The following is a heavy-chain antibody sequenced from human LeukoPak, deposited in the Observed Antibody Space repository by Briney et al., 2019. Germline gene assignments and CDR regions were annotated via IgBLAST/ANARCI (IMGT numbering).Heavy chain of an antibody. Sequence: PGGSLRLSCAASGFTFSSYSMNWVRQAPGKGLEWVSSISSSSSYIYYADLVKGRFTISRDNAKNSLYLQMNSLRAEDTAVYYCARDGYYYDSSGYYYEGYFQHWGQGTLVTVSS. D-gene: IGHD3-22*01. V-gene: IGHV3-21*01. CDR3: ARDGYYYDSSGYYYEGYFQH. CDR2: ISSSSSYI. J-gene: IGHJ1*01. CDR1: GFTFSSYS.